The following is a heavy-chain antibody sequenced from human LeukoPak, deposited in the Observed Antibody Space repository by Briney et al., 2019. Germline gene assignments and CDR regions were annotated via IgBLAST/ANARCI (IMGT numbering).Heavy chain of an antibody. V-gene: IGHV4-39*07. CDR2: IYYSGST. D-gene: IGHD2-2*01. CDR3: ARVKRKYQLLKPLHETPSHYFDY. Sequence: PSETLSLTCTVSGGSVSSSSYYWGWIRQPPGEGLEWIGSIYYSGSTYYNPSLKSRVTISVDTSKNQFSLKLNSVTAADTAVYYCARVKRKYQLLKPLHETPSHYFDYWGQGTLVTVSS. CDR1: GGSVSSSSYY. J-gene: IGHJ4*02.